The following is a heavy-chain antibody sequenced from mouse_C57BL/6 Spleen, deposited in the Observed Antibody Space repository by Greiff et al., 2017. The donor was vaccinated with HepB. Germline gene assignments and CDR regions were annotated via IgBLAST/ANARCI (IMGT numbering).Heavy chain of an antibody. J-gene: IGHJ2*01. D-gene: IGHD1-1*01. Sequence: VQLKQSGPGLVKPSQSLSLTCSVTGYSITSGYYWNWIRQFPGNKLEWMGYISYDGSNNYNPSLKNRISITRDTSKNQFFLKLNSVTTEDTATYYCAREDYGSSYVSYWGQGTTLTVSS. CDR1: GYSITSGYY. V-gene: IGHV3-6*01. CDR2: ISYDGSN. CDR3: AREDYGSSYVSY.